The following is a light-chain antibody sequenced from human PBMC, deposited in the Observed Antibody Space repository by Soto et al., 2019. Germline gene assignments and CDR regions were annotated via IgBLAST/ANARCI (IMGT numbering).Light chain of an antibody. CDR2: GAS. CDR1: QPVSTNF. Sequence: EIVLTQSPGTLSLSPGERATLSRRASQPVSTNFLAWYQQKPGQAPRLLIHGASGRDSGIPDRFSGSGSGTDFTLTISRLEAADFAVYYCQLYGNSPRYTFGQGTKLEIK. CDR3: QLYGNSPRYT. V-gene: IGKV3-20*01. J-gene: IGKJ2*01.